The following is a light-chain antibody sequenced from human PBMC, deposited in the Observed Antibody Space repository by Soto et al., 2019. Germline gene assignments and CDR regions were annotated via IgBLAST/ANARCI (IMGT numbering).Light chain of an antibody. CDR1: QSVSNH. CDR2: GAS. J-gene: IGKJ2*01. Sequence: DIVITQSPATLSVSPGERAALSCRASQSVSNHLAWYQQKPGQAPRLLIYGASTRATGIPARFSGSGSGTEFTLTISRLQSEAFAVYYCQHYHNWPHTFGQGTKLEIK. V-gene: IGKV3-15*01. CDR3: QHYHNWPHT.